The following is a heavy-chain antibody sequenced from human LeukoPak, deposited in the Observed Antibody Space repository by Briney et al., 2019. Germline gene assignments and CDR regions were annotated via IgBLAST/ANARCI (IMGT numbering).Heavy chain of an antibody. CDR3: ARNGSWGDYQFYFYMDV. CDR2: ISASGHYI. J-gene: IGHJ6*03. V-gene: IGHV3-23*01. D-gene: IGHD2-2*01. CDR1: GFTFRSFA. Sequence: GGSLRLSCEASGFTFRSFAMSWVRQAPGKGLEWLSGISASGHYIYQADSVKGRFTISRDNSKNPLYIEINSLRVEDTAVYYCARNGSWGDYQFYFYMDVWGKGTTVTVSS.